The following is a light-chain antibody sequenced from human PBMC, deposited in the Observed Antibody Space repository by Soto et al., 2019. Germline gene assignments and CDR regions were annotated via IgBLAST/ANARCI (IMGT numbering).Light chain of an antibody. J-gene: IGLJ2*01. Sequence: QSALTQPPSASGTPGQRVTISCSGSSSNVGSNFVNWYQHLPGTAPKLLIHSDNRRPSGVPDRFSGSKSGTSASLAISGLQSEDEADYYCAAWDDSLNGPLFGGGTKLTVL. V-gene: IGLV1-44*01. CDR1: SSNVGSNF. CDR3: AAWDDSLNGPL. CDR2: SDN.